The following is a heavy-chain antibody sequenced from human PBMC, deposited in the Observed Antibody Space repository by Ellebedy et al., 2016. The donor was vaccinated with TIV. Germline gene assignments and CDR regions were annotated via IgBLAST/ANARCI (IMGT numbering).Heavy chain of an antibody. V-gene: IGHV4-4*07. CDR1: GGSISAYY. D-gene: IGHD3-10*01. CDR2: VSTTGTT. J-gene: IGHJ4*02. Sequence: SETLSLTXTVSGGSISAYYWSWIRQPAGKGLEWIGRVSTTGTTNYNPSLKSRVTMSVDRSKNQFSLRLTSVTAADTAIYYCASRRGSFVFRGPTTDSLDYWGQGTLVTVSS. CDR3: ASRRGSFVFRGPTTDSLDY.